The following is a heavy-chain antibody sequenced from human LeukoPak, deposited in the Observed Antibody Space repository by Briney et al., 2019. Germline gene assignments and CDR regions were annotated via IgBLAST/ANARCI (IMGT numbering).Heavy chain of an antibody. CDR2: INPNNGAT. Sequence: ASVKVSCKASGYSFTGYYIHWVRQAPGQGLDRMGWINPNNGATKYAQKFQGRVTMTRDTSISRAYMELTRLRSDDTAVYYCARGSETYYDFWSGSSLDYWGQGTLVTLSS. D-gene: IGHD3-3*01. CDR1: GYSFTGYY. CDR3: ARGSETYYDFWSGSSLDY. V-gene: IGHV1-2*02. J-gene: IGHJ4*02.